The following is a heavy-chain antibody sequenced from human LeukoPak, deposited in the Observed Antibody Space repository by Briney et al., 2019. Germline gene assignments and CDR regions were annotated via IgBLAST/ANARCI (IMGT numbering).Heavy chain of an antibody. Sequence: GGSLRLSCAASGFTFSSHAMSWVRQAPGKGLEWVSLIRGSSDVIEYADSVRGRFTISRDNSKNTVSLQLNNLRAEDTALYYCAKDQSASSTFDCWGQGTLVTVSS. J-gene: IGHJ4*02. CDR2: IRGSSDVI. CDR1: GFTFSSHA. V-gene: IGHV3-23*01. CDR3: AKDQSASSTFDC.